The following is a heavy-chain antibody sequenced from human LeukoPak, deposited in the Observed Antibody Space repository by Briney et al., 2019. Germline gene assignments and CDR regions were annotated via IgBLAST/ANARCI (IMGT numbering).Heavy chain of an antibody. CDR1: GGTFSSYA. V-gene: IGHV1-69*05. CDR2: IIPIFGTA. Sequence: GASVKVSCKASGGTFSSYAISWVRQAPGQGLEWMGRIIPIFGTANYAQKFQGRVTITTDESTSTAYMELSSLRSEDTAVYYCARAPLYYYDSSGYRPEYFQHWGQGILVTVSS. CDR3: ARAPLYYYDSSGYRPEYFQH. D-gene: IGHD3-22*01. J-gene: IGHJ1*01.